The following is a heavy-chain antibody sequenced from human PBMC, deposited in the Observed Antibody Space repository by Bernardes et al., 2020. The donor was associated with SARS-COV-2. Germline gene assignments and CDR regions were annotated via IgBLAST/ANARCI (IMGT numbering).Heavy chain of an antibody. CDR3: AKLPSIQLWAGNNWFDP. CDR1: GFTFGMSA. J-gene: IGHJ5*02. CDR2: ISGTGTTK. D-gene: IGHD5-18*01. Sequence: GGSLRLSCAASGFTFGMSAMGWVRQAPGKGLQWVSGISGTGTTKYYADSVRGRFTISRDNSNSTLYLQMNSLRVDDTAIYYCAKLPSIQLWAGNNWFDPWGQGTPVTVSS. V-gene: IGHV3-23*01.